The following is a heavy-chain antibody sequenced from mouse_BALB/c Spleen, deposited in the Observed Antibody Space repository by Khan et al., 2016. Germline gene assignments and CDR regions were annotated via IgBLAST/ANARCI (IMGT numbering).Heavy chain of an antibody. D-gene: IGHD2-3*01. CDR2: ISYSGST. Sequence: EVQLQELGPGLVKPSQSLSLTCTVTGYSITSDYAWNWIRQFPGNKLEWMGYISYSGSTSYNPSLKSRISITRDTSKNQFFLQLNSVTTEDTATYYCARGYDGYYLDYWGQGTTLTVSS. J-gene: IGHJ2*01. CDR1: GYSITSDYA. CDR3: ARGYDGYYLDY. V-gene: IGHV3-2*02.